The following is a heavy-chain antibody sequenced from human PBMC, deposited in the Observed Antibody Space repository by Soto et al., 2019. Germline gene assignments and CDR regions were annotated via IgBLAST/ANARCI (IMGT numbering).Heavy chain of an antibody. V-gene: IGHV1-18*01. J-gene: IGHJ4*02. CDR3: AREPKPWFSGTTYDY. D-gene: IGHD1-26*01. CDR1: GYTFTSYG. CDR2: ISAYNGNT. Sequence: ASVKVSCKASGYTFTSYGISWVRQAPGQGLEWMGWISAYNGNTNYAQKLQGRVTMTTDTSTSTAYMELRSLRSDDTAVYYCAREPKPWFSGTTYDYWGQGTLVTVSS.